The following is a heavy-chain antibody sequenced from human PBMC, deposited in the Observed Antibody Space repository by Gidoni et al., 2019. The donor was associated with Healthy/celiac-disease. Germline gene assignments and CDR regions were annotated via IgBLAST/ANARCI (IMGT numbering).Heavy chain of an antibody. CDR1: VGSISSYY. V-gene: IGHV4-59*01. J-gene: IGHJ4*02. D-gene: IGHD2-21*02. CDR3: ARGADCGGDCYSNDY. Sequence: QVQLQESAPGLVKPSETLPLTCTVSVGSISSYYWSWIRQPPGKGLEWIGYIYYSGSTNYNPSLKSRVTISVDTSKNQFSLKLSSVTAADTAVYYCARGADCGGDCYSNDYWGQGTLVTVSS. CDR2: IYYSGST.